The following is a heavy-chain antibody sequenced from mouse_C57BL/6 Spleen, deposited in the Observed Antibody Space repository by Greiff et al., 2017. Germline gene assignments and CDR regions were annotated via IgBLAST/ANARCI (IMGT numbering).Heavy chain of an antibody. CDR2: INPSNGGT. D-gene: IGHD1-2*01. CDR3: ARSPGCPYYFDY. J-gene: IGHJ2*01. CDR1: GYTFTSYW. V-gene: IGHV1-53*01. Sequence: QVQLQQPGTELVKPGASVKLSCKASGYTFTSYWMHWVKQRPGQGLEWIGNINPSNGGTNYNEKFKSKATLTVDKSSSTAYLQLSSLTSEDSAVYDCARSPGCPYYFDYWGQGTTLTVSS.